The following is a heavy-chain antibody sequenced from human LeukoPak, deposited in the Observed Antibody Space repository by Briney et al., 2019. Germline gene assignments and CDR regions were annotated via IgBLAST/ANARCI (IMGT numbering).Heavy chain of an antibody. CDR2: IKQDGSEK. Sequence: GGSLRLSCAASGFTFSSYWMSWVRQAPGKGLEWVANIKQDGSEKYYVDSVKGRFTISRDNAKNSLYLQMNSLRAEDTAVYYCARDSYYYYYYGMDVWGQGTTVTVSS. CDR1: GFTFSSYW. J-gene: IGHJ6*02. V-gene: IGHV3-7*01. CDR3: ARDSYYYYYYGMDV.